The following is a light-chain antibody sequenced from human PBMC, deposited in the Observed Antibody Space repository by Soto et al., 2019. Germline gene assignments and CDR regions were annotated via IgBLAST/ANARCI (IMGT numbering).Light chain of an antibody. Sequence: DIQMNQSPSSLSASVGDTGTITCGASQAINNYLVWFQQKPGNAPRSLIYSASSLQNGVPSRFSGSGSGTDFTLTISSLQPEDFATYYCQQYNYYPLTFGGGTKVEIK. CDR1: QAINNY. CDR2: SAS. J-gene: IGKJ4*01. CDR3: QQYNYYPLT. V-gene: IGKV1-16*01.